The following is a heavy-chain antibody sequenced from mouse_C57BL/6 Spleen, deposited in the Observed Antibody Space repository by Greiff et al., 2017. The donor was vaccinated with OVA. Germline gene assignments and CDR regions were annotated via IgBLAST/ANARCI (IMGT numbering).Heavy chain of an antibody. CDR2: IDPSDSYT. J-gene: IGHJ4*01. Sequence: QVQLQQPGAELVRPGPSVKLSCKASGYTFTSYWMHWVKQRPGQGLEWIGVIDPSDSYTNYNQKCKGKATLTVDTSSSTAYMQLSSLTSEDSAVYYCAGGDYCGSRRGAMDYWGQGTSVTVSS. V-gene: IGHV1-59*01. D-gene: IGHD1-1*01. CDR3: AGGDYCGSRRGAMDY. CDR1: GYTFTSYW.